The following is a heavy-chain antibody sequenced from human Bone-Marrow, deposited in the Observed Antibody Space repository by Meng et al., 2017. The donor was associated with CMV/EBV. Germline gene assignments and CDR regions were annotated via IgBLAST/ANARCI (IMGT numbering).Heavy chain of an antibody. D-gene: IGHD2-8*01. CDR1: GFTFSSYA. Sequence: GGSLRLSCAASGFTFSSYAMSWVRQAPGKGLEWVSAKSGSGESTYYADSVKGRFTISRDNSQNTLYLQMNSLRAEDTAIYYCAKDYIVRGGLFDYWGQGTLVTVSS. J-gene: IGHJ4*02. CDR3: AKDYIVRGGLFDY. V-gene: IGHV3-23*01. CDR2: KSGSGEST.